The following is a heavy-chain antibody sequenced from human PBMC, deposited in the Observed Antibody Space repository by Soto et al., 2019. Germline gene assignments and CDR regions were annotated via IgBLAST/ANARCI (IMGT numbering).Heavy chain of an antibody. V-gene: IGHV3-23*01. J-gene: IGHJ4*02. D-gene: IGHD2-15*01. CDR3: AKDHLVGVANY. Sequence: EVQLLESGGGLGQPGGSLRLSCAASGFTFSTSAMTWARQAPGKGLQWVAELSAGGDSTYYADSEKGRFTVSRDKSKNTLYLQMNSLRAEDTAIYYCAKDHLVGVANYWGQGTLVTVSS. CDR2: LSAGGDST. CDR1: GFTFSTSA.